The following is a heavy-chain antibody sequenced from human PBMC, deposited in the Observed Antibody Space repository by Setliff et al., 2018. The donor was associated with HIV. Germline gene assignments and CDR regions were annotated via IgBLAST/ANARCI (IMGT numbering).Heavy chain of an antibody. CDR3: AKRGSCTITNCYHHFDS. Sequence: GGSLRLSCAASTITFSNYYVNWVRQTPGKGLEWVSYISSSSDTIYYADSVKGRFSVSRDNSKNTLYLQMNSLTVEDTAMYYCAKRGSCTITNCYHHFDSWGQGTLVTVSS. V-gene: IGHV3-48*04. CDR1: TITFSNYY. CDR2: ISSSSDTI. D-gene: IGHD2-2*01. J-gene: IGHJ4*02.